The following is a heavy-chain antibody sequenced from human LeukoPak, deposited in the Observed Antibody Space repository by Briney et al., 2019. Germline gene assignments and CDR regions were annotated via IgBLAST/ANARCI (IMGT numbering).Heavy chain of an antibody. CDR3: ARRKFSDTWFDP. D-gene: IGHD1-14*01. CDR1: DYDFANYW. CDR2: VYPAGSRI. J-gene: IGHJ5*02. Sequence: GESLKISCKCSDYDFANYWIGWVRQMPGKGLEWMGIVYPAGSRIHYSPSFQGQVTMSVDRSISTDYLQWPSLKASDTAMYFCARRKFSDTWFDPWGQGTLVTVSS. V-gene: IGHV5-51*01.